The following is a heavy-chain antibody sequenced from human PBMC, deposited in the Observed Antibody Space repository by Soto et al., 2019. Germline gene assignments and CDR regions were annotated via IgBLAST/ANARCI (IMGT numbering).Heavy chain of an antibody. J-gene: IGHJ6*02. Sequence: ASVKVSCKASGYTLTSYYMHWVRQAPGQGLEWMGIINPSGGSTSYAQKFQGRVTMTRDTSTSTVYMELSSLRSEDTAVYYCAREEWLFAPYDYYGMDVWGRGTTVTVSS. D-gene: IGHD3-3*01. CDR1: GYTLTSYY. CDR2: INPSGGST. V-gene: IGHV1-46*01. CDR3: AREEWLFAPYDYYGMDV.